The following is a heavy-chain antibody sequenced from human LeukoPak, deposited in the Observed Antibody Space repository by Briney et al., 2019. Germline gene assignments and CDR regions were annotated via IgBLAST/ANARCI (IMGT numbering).Heavy chain of an antibody. CDR2: INPNSGGT. V-gene: IGHV1-2*02. CDR1: GYTFTGYD. D-gene: IGHD3-10*01. Sequence: ASVKVSCKASGYTFTGYDIHWVRQAPGQGLEWMGWINPNSGGTNYAQKFQGRVTMTRDTSISTAYMELSRLRSDDTAVYYCARDPEQAGSYYWYYFDYWGQGTLVTVSS. CDR3: ARDPEQAGSYYWYYFDY. J-gene: IGHJ4*02.